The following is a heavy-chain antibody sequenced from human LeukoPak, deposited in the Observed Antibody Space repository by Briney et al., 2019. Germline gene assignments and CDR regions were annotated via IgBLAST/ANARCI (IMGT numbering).Heavy chain of an antibody. CDR2: IDPSDSYT. D-gene: IGHD1-20*01. V-gene: IGHV5-10-1*01. Sequence: GESLKISCQGSGYSFTSYWISWVRQMPGKGLEWMGRIDPSDSYTNYSPSFQGHVTISADKSISTAYLQWSSLKASDTAMYCCARHPNWNDPLDYWGQGTLVTVSS. CDR3: ARHPNWNDPLDY. J-gene: IGHJ4*02. CDR1: GYSFTSYW.